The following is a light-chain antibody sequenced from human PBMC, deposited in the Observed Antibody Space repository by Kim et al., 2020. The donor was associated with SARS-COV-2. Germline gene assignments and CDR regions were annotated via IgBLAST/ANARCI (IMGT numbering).Light chain of an antibody. V-gene: IGLV3-19*01. Sequence: ALGQTVRSTCQGDSLRSYYASWYQQKQGQAPVLVIYGKNNRPSGIPDRFSGSSSGNTASLTITGAQAEDEADYYCNSRDSSGNHVVFGGGAKLTVL. CDR1: SLRSYY. CDR2: GKN. CDR3: NSRDSSGNHVV. J-gene: IGLJ2*01.